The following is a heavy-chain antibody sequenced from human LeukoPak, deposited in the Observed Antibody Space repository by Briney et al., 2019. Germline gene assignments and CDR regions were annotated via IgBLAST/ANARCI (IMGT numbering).Heavy chain of an antibody. Sequence: SETVSLTCTVSGGSISSYYWSWIRQPPGKGLEWIGYIYYSGSTNYNPSLKSRVTISVDTSKNQFSLKLSSVTAADTAVYYCARTHYYGSGSYYYFDYWGQGTLVTVSS. CDR1: GGSISSYY. CDR2: IYYSGST. V-gene: IGHV4-59*13. J-gene: IGHJ4*02. CDR3: ARTHYYGSGSYYYFDY. D-gene: IGHD3-10*01.